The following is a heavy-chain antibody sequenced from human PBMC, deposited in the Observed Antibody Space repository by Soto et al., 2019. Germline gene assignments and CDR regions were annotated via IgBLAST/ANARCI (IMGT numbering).Heavy chain of an antibody. Sequence: QVQLVRSGAEVKTRGASVKVSCKACGCTFTSYDMNWVRQAPGQGLEWMGWMNPNSGNTGYAQKFQGRLTMTRDTAISIAHMELSSLRNEDTAVYYCARSDGYNFNWLDSWGQGTLVTVSA. CDR1: GCTFTSYD. CDR2: MNPNSGNT. V-gene: IGHV1-8*01. J-gene: IGHJ5*01. D-gene: IGHD2-21*01. CDR3: ARSDGYNFNWLDS.